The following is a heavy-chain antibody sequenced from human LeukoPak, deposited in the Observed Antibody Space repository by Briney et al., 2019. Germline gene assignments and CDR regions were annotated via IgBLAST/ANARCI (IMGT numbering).Heavy chain of an antibody. CDR1: GGSISSGSYY. CDR2: IYTSGST. J-gene: IGHJ3*02. CDR3: ARERCSSTSCYTAFDI. D-gene: IGHD2-2*02. V-gene: IGHV4-61*02. Sequence: SQTLSLTRTVSGGSISSGSYYWSWIRQPAGKGLEWIGRIYTSGSTNYNPSLKSRVTISVDTSKNQFSLKLSSVTAADTAVYYCARERCSSTSCYTAFDIWGQGTMVTVSS.